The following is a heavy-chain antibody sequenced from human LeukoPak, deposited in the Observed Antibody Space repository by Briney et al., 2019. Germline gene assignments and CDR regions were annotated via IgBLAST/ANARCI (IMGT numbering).Heavy chain of an antibody. D-gene: IGHD2-2*01. V-gene: IGHV1-18*04. Sequence: GASVKVSCKASGYTFTGYYMHWVRRAPGQGLEWMGWISAYNGNTNYAQKLQGRVTMTTDTSTSTAYMELRSLRSDDTAVYYCARSAAENHYYYYYGMDVWGQGTTVTVSS. CDR2: ISAYNGNT. CDR1: GYTFTGYY. J-gene: IGHJ6*02. CDR3: ARSAAENHYYYYYGMDV.